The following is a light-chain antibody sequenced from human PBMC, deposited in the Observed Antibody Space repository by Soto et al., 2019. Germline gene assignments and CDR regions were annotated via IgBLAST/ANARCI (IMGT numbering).Light chain of an antibody. Sequence: DIVMTQSPDSLAVSLGERATINCKSSQSVLYSSNNKNYLAWYQQKPGQPPKLLIYWASTRESGVPDRFSGSRSGTHFTLPVSSLQAADVALYYCQQYYSTPWTFGQGANVDFK. V-gene: IGKV4-1*01. CDR3: QQYYSTPWT. CDR2: WAS. CDR1: QSVLYSSNNKNY. J-gene: IGKJ1*01.